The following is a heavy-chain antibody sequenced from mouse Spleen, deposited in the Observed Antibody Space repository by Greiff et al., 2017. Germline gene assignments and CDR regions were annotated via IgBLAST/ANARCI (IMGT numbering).Heavy chain of an antibody. CDR1: GFSLTNYA. CDR3: ARKGDYDQAWFAY. CDR2: IWSDGST. D-gene: IGHD2-4*01. J-gene: IGHJ3*01. V-gene: IGHV2-4-1*01. Sequence: QVQLKESGPGLVAPSQSLSITCTVSGFSLTNYAVHWVRQSPGKGLEWLGVIWSDGSTDYNAAFISRLSISKDNSKSQVFFKMNSLQADDTAIYYCARKGDYDQAWFAYWGQGTLVTVSA.